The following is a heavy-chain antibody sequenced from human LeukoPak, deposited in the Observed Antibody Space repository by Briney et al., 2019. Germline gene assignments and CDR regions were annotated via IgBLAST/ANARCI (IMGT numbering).Heavy chain of an antibody. CDR1: GGSISSCY. CDR3: AISHSGTLVPRAFEI. J-gene: IGHJ3*02. D-gene: IGHD1-26*01. V-gene: IGHV4-39*01. Sequence: SETLSLTCTVSGGSISSCYWDWFRQPPGKGLEWIGSIYYSGSTYYTPSLKSRATISVDTSKNQFSLKLRSVTAADTAVYYCAISHSGTLVPRAFEIGAQGTMVSVSS. CDR2: IYYSGST.